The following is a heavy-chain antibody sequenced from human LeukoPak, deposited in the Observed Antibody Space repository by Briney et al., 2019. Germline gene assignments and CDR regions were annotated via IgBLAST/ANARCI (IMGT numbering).Heavy chain of an antibody. Sequence: PSETLSLTCTVSGGSISSYYWSWIRQPPGKGLEWIGYIYYSGSTNYNPSLKSRVTISVDTSKNQFSLKLSSVTAADTAVYYCARVDYDFWSGYYSFGAFDIWGQGTMVTVSS. CDR3: ARVDYDFWSGYYSFGAFDI. CDR1: GGSISSYY. D-gene: IGHD3-3*01. V-gene: IGHV4-59*01. CDR2: IYYSGST. J-gene: IGHJ3*02.